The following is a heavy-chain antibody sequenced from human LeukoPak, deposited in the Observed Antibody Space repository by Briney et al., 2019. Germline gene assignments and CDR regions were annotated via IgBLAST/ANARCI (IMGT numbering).Heavy chain of an antibody. CDR2: IYYSGST. Sequence: SETLSLTCTVSGGSISSYYWSWIRQPPGKGLEWIGSIYYSGSTYYNPSLKSRVTISVDTSKNQFSLKLSSVTAADTAVYYCARYGRRVVVPAVFDYWGQGTLVTVSS. CDR3: ARYGRRVVVPAVFDY. J-gene: IGHJ4*02. V-gene: IGHV4-39*01. CDR1: GGSISSYY. D-gene: IGHD2-2*01.